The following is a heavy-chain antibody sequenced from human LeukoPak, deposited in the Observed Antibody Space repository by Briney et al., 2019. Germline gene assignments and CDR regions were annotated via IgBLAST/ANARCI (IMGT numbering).Heavy chain of an antibody. CDR1: GYSFTIYA. Sequence: GASVKVSCKASGYSFTIYAINWVRQAPGQGLEWMGWINSKSGDTKSAQKFQGRVTMTRDTSISTAYMELTSLRSDDTAIYYCARSKWQLLAVFDYWGQGTLVTVSS. J-gene: IGHJ4*02. CDR3: ARSKWQLLAVFDY. CDR2: INSKSGDT. D-gene: IGHD2-15*01. V-gene: IGHV1-2*02.